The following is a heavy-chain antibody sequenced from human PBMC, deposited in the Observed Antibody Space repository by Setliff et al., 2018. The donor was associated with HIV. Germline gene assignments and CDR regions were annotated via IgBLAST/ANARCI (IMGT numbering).Heavy chain of an antibody. CDR3: ARRGGIAVAGRGVTRGFDI. V-gene: IGHV4-39*01. J-gene: IGHJ3*02. CDR1: GGSISSSSYY. D-gene: IGHD6-19*01. CDR2: IYYSGST. Sequence: NPSETLSLTCTVSGGSISSSSYYWGWIRQPPGKGLEWIGSIYYSGSTYYNPSLKSRVTISVDTSKNQFSLKLNSVTAADTAVYYCARRGGIAVAGRGVTRGFDIWGQGTSVTVSS.